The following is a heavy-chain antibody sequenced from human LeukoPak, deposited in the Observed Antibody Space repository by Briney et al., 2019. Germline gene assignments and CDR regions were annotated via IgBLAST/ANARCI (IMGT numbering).Heavy chain of an antibody. J-gene: IGHJ4*02. V-gene: IGHV4-59*11. CDR1: GGSFSSHY. D-gene: IGHD5-18*01. CDR2: IYHSGST. Sequence: PSETLSLTCTVSGGSFSSHYWRWIRQPPGKGLEWIGYIYHSGSTNYNPSLKSRVTVSVDTSKNQFSLKLSSVTAADTAVYYCARSAYSSPTYYFDYWGQGTLVTVSS. CDR3: ARSAYSSPTYYFDY.